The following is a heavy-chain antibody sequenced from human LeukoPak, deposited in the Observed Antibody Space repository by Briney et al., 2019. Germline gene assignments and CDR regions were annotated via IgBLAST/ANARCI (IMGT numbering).Heavy chain of an antibody. Sequence: GGSLRLSCAASWFTVSDNYMSWVRQAPGKGLEWVANINPDGGNKQYVDSVKGRFSISRDNANNLLYLQMNSLRVEDTAVYYCAREYWSTPDCWGQGTLVTVSS. CDR2: INPDGGNK. CDR1: WFTVSDNY. V-gene: IGHV3-7*01. D-gene: IGHD2-8*02. CDR3: AREYWSTPDC. J-gene: IGHJ4*02.